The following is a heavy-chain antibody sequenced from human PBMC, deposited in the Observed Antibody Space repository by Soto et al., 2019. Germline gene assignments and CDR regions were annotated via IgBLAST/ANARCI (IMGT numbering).Heavy chain of an antibody. V-gene: IGHV3-33*01. Sequence: GGSLRLSCAASGFTFSSYGMHWVRQAPGKGLEWVAVIWYDGSNKYYADSVKGRFTISRDNSKNTLYLQMNSLRAEDTAVYYCARGHSSSSNFYYYYGMDVWGQGTTVTVSS. CDR2: IWYDGSNK. CDR1: GFTFSSYG. CDR3: ARGHSSSSNFYYYYGMDV. D-gene: IGHD6-6*01. J-gene: IGHJ6*02.